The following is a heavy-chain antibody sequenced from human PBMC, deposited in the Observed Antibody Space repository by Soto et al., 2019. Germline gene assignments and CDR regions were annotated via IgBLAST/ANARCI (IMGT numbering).Heavy chain of an antibody. CDR1: GFTVSSNY. V-gene: IGHV3-66*01. Sequence: PGGSLRLSCAASGFTVSSNYMSWVRQAPGKGLEWVSVIYSGGSTYYADSVKGRFTISRDNSKNTLYLQMNSLRAEDTAVYYCASLTDYSNYLGYYYYYYMDVWGKGTTVTVSS. D-gene: IGHD4-4*01. J-gene: IGHJ6*03. CDR3: ASLTDYSNYLGYYYYYYMDV. CDR2: IYSGGST.